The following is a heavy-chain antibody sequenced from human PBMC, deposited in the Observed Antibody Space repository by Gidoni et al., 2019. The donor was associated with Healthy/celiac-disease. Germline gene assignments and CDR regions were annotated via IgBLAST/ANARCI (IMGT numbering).Heavy chain of an antibody. CDR2: ISGSGGST. V-gene: IGHV3-23*01. D-gene: IGHD6-13*01. J-gene: IGHJ4*02. Sequence: EVQLLESGGGLVQPGGSLRLSCAASGFTFSSYAMSWVRQAPGKGLEWVSAISGSGGSTYYADSVKGRFTISRDNSKNTLYLQVNSLRAEDTAVYYCAKVSRSPIAAEENFDYWGQGTLVTVSS. CDR3: AKVSRSPIAAEENFDY. CDR1: GFTFSSYA.